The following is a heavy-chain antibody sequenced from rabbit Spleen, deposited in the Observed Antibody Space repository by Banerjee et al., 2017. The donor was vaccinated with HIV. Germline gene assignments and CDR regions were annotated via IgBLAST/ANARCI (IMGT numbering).Heavy chain of an antibody. CDR3: ARGSGDVGWGYLI. J-gene: IGHJ2*01. V-gene: IGHV1S40*01. CDR1: GFSFSSGHD. Sequence: QSLEESGGDLVKPGASLTLTCKASGFSFSSGHDMCWVRQAPGKGLEWIGCMNIGSMITYYASWVNGRFTISKTSSTTVTLQMTSLTVADTATYFCARGSGDVGWGYLIWGPGTLVTVS. D-gene: IGHD2-1*01. CDR2: MNIGSMIT.